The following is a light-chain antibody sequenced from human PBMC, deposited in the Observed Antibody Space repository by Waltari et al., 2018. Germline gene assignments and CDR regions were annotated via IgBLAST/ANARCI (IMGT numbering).Light chain of an antibody. CDR1: SSDVGGYNY. Sequence: QSALTQPRSVSGSPGQSVSISCTGTSSDVGGYNYVSWYQQHPGKAPTFMIYDVTKRPSGVPDRFSGSKSDNTASLTISGLQPDDEADYYCCSYAGSYTWVFGGGTKLTVL. CDR3: CSYAGSYTWV. J-gene: IGLJ3*02. CDR2: DVT. V-gene: IGLV2-11*01.